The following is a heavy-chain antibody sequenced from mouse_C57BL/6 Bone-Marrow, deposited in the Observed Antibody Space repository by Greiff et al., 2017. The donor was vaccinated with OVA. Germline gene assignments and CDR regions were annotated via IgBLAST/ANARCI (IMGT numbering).Heavy chain of an antibody. D-gene: IGHD2-3*01. CDR3: AREMNGYYSAY. Sequence: EVQLQQSVAELVRPGASVKLSCTASGFNIKNTYMPWVKQRPEQGLEWIGRIDPANGNTKYAPKFQGMATITADTSSNTAYLQLSSLTSEDTAIYYGAREMNGYYSAYWGQGTLVTVAA. CDR1: GFNIKNTY. J-gene: IGHJ3*01. V-gene: IGHV14-3*01. CDR2: IDPANGNT.